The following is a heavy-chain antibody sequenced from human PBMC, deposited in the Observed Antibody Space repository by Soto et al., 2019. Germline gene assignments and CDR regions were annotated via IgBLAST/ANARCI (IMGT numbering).Heavy chain of an antibody. V-gene: IGHV4-59*02. CDR3: ARTPETRDWLDP. J-gene: IGHJ5*02. D-gene: IGHD1-7*01. CDR1: GASVSSYY. Sequence: SETLSLTCSVSGASVSSYYWSWVRQPPGKGLEWIGYIYYIGAYNYNPSLKSRVTISVDTSKNQFSLKLTSVTAADTAVYYCARTPETRDWLDPWGQGTLVTVS. CDR2: IYYIGAY.